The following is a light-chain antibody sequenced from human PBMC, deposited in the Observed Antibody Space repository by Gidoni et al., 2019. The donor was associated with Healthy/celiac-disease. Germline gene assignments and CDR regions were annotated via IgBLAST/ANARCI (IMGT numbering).Light chain of an antibody. CDR2: SAS. CDR1: QGISSY. V-gene: IGKV1-9*01. CDR3: QQLNSYPPYT. Sequence: IQLTHSPSSLSASVEDRVTITCRASQGISSYLAWYQQKPGKAPKLLIYSASTLQSGVPSRFSGSGSGTDFTLTISSLQPEDFENYYCQQLNSYPPYTFGQGTKLEIK. J-gene: IGKJ2*01.